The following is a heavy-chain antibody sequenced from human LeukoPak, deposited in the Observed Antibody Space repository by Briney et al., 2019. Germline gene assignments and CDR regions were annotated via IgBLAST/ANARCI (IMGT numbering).Heavy chain of an antibody. V-gene: IGHV3-30*02. Sequence: GGSLRLSCAASGFTFSSYGMHWVRQAPGKGLEWVAFIRYDGSNKYYADSVKGRFTISRDNSKNTLYLQMNSLRAEDTAVYYCAKDRSDYGSVGGLDYWGQGTLVTVSS. CDR2: IRYDGSNK. D-gene: IGHD3-10*01. CDR3: AKDRSDYGSVGGLDY. CDR1: GFTFSSYG. J-gene: IGHJ4*02.